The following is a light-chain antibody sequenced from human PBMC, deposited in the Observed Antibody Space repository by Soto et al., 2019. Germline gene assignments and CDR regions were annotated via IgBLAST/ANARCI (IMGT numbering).Light chain of an antibody. J-gene: IGLJ1*01. CDR3: CSYTSSSTLYV. Sequence: QSALTQSASVSGSPGQSITISCTGTSSDIGAYKFVSWYQQHPGKAPKLIIYEVSNRPSGVSNRFSGSKSGNTASLTISGLQAEDEADYYCCSYTSSSTLYVFGTGTKVTVL. CDR1: SSDIGAYKF. V-gene: IGLV2-14*01. CDR2: EVS.